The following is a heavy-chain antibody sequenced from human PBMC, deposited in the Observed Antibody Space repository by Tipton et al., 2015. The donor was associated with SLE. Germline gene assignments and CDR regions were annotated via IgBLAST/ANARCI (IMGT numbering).Heavy chain of an antibody. V-gene: IGHV3-23*01. J-gene: IGHJ4*02. D-gene: IGHD1-7*01. Sequence: SLRLSCAASGFTFSSYAMNWVRQASGTGLEWVSGISGRGDSTYCADSVKGRFTISRDNSKNTLYLQMNSLRAEDTAIYYCAKASRTTGYYFDYWGQGTLVIVSS. CDR1: GFTFSSYA. CDR2: ISGRGDST. CDR3: AKASRTTGYYFDY.